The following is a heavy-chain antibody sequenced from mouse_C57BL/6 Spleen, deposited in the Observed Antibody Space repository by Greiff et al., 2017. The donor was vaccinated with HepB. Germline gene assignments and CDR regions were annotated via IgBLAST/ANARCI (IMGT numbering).Heavy chain of an antibody. CDR1: GFTFSSYA. V-gene: IGHV5-4*01. CDR3: AREPTQYCFDY. D-gene: IGHD6-5*01. J-gene: IGHJ2*01. CDR2: ISDGGSYT. Sequence: EVQRVESGGGLVKPGGSLKLSCAASGFTFSSYAMSWVRQTPEKRLEWVATISDGGSYTYYPDNVKGRFTISRDNAKNNLYLQMSHLKSEDTAMYYCAREPTQYCFDYWGQGTTLTVSS.